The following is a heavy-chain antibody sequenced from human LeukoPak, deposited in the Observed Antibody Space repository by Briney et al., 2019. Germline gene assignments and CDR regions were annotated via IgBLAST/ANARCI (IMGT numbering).Heavy chain of an antibody. CDR1: GYTFTGYY. Sequence: GASVKVSCKASGYTFTGYYMHWVRQAPGQGLEWMGWINPNSGGTNYAQKFQGRVTMTRDTSISTAYMELSSLGSEDTAVYYCARDGRSGGYKSTFNYYYYYYMDVWGKGTTVTVSS. V-gene: IGHV1-2*02. D-gene: IGHD5-24*01. CDR3: ARDGRSGGYKSTFNYYYYYYMDV. CDR2: INPNSGGT. J-gene: IGHJ6*03.